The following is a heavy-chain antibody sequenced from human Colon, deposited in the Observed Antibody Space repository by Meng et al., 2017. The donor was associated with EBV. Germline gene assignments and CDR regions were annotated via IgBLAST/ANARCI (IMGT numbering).Heavy chain of an antibody. J-gene: IGHJ4*02. V-gene: IGHV1-18*01. CDR3: ARGTPGRSYSDY. Sequence: QVHLQQSGAEVKKPWASVCVYCEASGYTFASYGFSWLRQAPGQGLEWMGWFVNNVDTYSAQQFQGRVTMTTDTHTSTAFMELRSLRSDDTAVYYCARGTPGRSYSDYWGQGTLVTVSS. D-gene: IGHD3-10*01. CDR1: GYTFASYG. CDR2: FVNNVDT.